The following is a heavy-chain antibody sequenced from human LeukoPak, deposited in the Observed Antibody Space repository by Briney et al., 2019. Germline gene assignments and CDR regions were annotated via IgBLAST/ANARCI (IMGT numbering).Heavy chain of an antibody. Sequence: GGSLRLSCAASGFTFSSYGMHWVRQAPGKGLEWVAVISYDGSNKYYADSVKGRFTISRDNSKNTLYLQMNSLRAEDTAVYYCAKAPYYDSSGYCDYWGQGTLVTASS. V-gene: IGHV3-30*18. CDR3: AKAPYYDSSGYCDY. D-gene: IGHD3-22*01. CDR2: ISYDGSNK. J-gene: IGHJ4*02. CDR1: GFTFSSYG.